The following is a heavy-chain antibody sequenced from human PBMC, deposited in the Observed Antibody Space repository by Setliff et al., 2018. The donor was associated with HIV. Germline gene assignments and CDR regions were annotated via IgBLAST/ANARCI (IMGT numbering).Heavy chain of an antibody. CDR3: ARGLNDYTNPSYMDV. J-gene: IGHJ6*03. CDR2: IYYSGST. CDR1: GGSIPGHY. Sequence: SETLSLTCTVSGGSIPGHYWSWIRQPPGKGLEWIGYIYYSGSTTYNPSLKSRVAISVDTSKNQFSLKVNSVTAVDTAVYYCARGLNDYTNPSYMDVWGKGTTVTVSS. V-gene: IGHV4-59*11. D-gene: IGHD4-4*01.